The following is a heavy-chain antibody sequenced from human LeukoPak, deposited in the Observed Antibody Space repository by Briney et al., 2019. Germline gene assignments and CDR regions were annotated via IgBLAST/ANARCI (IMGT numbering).Heavy chain of an antibody. CDR1: GYTFTSYA. Sequence: ASVKVSCKASGYTFTSYAMHWVRQAPGQRLEWMGWLNAGNGNTKYSQKFQGRVTITRDTSASTAYMELSSLRSEDTAVYYCARDGRNYGSGSIDYWGQGTLVTVSS. CDR3: ARDGRNYGSGSIDY. V-gene: IGHV1-3*01. CDR2: LNAGNGNT. D-gene: IGHD3-10*01. J-gene: IGHJ4*02.